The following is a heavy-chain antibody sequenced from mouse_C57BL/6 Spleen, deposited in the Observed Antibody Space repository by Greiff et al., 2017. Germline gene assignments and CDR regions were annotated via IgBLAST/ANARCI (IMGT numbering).Heavy chain of an antibody. CDR3: ARGYDYDDYAMDY. J-gene: IGHJ4*01. D-gene: IGHD2-4*01. Sequence: EVMLVESGGGLVQPGGSLKLSCAASGFTFSDYGMAWVRQAPRKGPEWVAFISNLAYSIYYADTVTGRFTISRENAKNTLYLEMSSLRSEDTAMYYCARGYDYDDYAMDYWGQGTSVTVSS. V-gene: IGHV5-15*01. CDR2: ISNLAYSI. CDR1: GFTFSDYG.